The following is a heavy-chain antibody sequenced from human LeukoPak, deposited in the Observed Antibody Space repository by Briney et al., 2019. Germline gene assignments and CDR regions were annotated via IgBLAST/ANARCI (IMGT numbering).Heavy chain of an antibody. CDR3: ARAGYCSGGSCYPSIYNWFDP. CDR2: MNPNSGNT. D-gene: IGHD2-15*01. Sequence: GASVKVSCKASGYTFTSYDINWLRQATGQGLEWMGWMNPNSGNTGYPQKFQGRVTMTRNTSISTAYMELSSLRSEDTAVYYCARAGYCSGGSCYPSIYNWFDPWGQGTLVTVSS. V-gene: IGHV1-8*01. CDR1: GYTFTSYD. J-gene: IGHJ5*02.